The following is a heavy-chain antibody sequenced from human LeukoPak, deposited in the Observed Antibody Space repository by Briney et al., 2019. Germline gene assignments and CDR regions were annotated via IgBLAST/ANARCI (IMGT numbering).Heavy chain of an antibody. CDR1: GGSISSYY. D-gene: IGHD2-2*01. CDR2: IYYSGST. V-gene: IGHV4-59*12. J-gene: IGHJ6*02. CDR3: ARGKNRPYCSSTSCQYYYYGMDV. Sequence: SETLSLTCTVSGGSISSYYWSWIRQHPGKGLEWIGYIYYSGSTNYNPSLKSRVTISVDTSKNQFSLKLSSVTAADTAVYYCARGKNRPYCSSTSCQYYYYGMDVWGQGTTVTVSS.